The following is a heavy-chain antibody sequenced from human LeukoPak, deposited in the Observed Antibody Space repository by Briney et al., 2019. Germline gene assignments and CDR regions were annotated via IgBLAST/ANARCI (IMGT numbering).Heavy chain of an antibody. CDR1: GFSLRTTAVG. CDR3: AHSDSGRYFDC. D-gene: IGHD3-10*01. Sequence: ESGPTLVEPTQTLTLTCTFSGFSLRTTAVGVGWIRQPPGKALEWLALIYWDDDKRYSPSLKSRVTITKDTSKNQVVLTMTNMDPVDTATYYCAHSDSGRYFDCWGQGTLVTVSS. J-gene: IGHJ4*02. V-gene: IGHV2-5*02. CDR2: IYWDDDK.